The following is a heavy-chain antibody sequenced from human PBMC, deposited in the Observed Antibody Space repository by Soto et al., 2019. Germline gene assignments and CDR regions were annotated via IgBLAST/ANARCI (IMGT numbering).Heavy chain of an antibody. J-gene: IGHJ6*02. Sequence: QLQLQESGPGLVKPSETLSLTCTVSGASVTSSTYYWGWIRQPPGKGLEWIGSIYYSGSTYYNPSLRSRVTISGDTSKNQVSLKLTSVTAADTAVYYCANDYGDYKSYYGMDVWGQWTTVTVSS. D-gene: IGHD4-17*01. CDR3: ANDYGDYKSYYGMDV. CDR2: IYYSGST. CDR1: GASVTSSTYY. V-gene: IGHV4-39*01.